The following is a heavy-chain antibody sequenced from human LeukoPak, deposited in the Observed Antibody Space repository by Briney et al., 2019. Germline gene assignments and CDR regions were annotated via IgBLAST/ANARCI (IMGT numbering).Heavy chain of an antibody. D-gene: IGHD3-22*01. V-gene: IGHV3-48*03. CDR2: ISSSGSRK. J-gene: IGHJ4*02. Sequence: GGSLRLSYAPSGFTFSSYKMNWVRQAPGKGLECVAYISSSGSRKYYADSVKGRFTISRDNAKNSLYLQMNSLRAEDTAVYYCAREDSSGYDYWGQGTLVTVSS. CDR1: GFTFSSYK. CDR3: AREDSSGYDY.